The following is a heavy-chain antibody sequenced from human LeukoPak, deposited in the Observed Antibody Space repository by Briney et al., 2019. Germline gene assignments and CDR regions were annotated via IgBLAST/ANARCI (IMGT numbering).Heavy chain of an antibody. J-gene: IGHJ6*03. Sequence: GESLKISCKGSGYSFTSYWIGWVGQMPGKGLEWMGIIYPGESDTRYSPSFQGQVTISADKSISTAYLQWSSLKASDTAMYYCARHGHGMYGSGSYRTNYYYMDVWGKGTTVTISS. CDR3: ARHGHGMYGSGSYRTNYYYMDV. CDR1: GYSFTSYW. V-gene: IGHV5-51*01. D-gene: IGHD3-10*01. CDR2: IYPGESDT.